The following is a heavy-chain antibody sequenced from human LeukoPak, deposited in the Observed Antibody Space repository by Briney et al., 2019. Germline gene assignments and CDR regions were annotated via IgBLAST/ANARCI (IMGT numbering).Heavy chain of an antibody. D-gene: IGHD6-13*01. V-gene: IGHV3-53*01. Sequence: GGSLRLSCAASGFTVSSTYMTWVRQAPGKGLEWVSTIYSGGSTYYADSVRGRFTISRDNSNNTLYLQMHSLRAEDTAVYYCLGQHLGTWGQGTLVTVSS. CDR1: GFTVSSTY. CDR2: IYSGGST. J-gene: IGHJ5*02. CDR3: LGQHLGT.